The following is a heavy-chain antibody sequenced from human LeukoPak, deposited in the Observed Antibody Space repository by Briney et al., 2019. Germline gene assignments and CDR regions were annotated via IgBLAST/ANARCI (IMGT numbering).Heavy chain of an antibody. D-gene: IGHD5-18*01. J-gene: IGHJ4*02. CDR2: IQYDGTNK. Sequence: GGSLRLSCASTFTFSIYGMHWVRQAPGKGLEWVAFIQYDGTNKYYADSVKGRFTISRDNSKNTLYLQMNSLRAEDTAVYYCAKDLRYGRDFDYWGQGTLVTVSS. CDR1: TFTFSIYG. CDR3: AKDLRYGRDFDY. V-gene: IGHV3-30*02.